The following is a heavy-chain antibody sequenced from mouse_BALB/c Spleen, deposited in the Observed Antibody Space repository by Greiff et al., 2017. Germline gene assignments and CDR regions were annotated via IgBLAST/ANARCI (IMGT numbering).Heavy chain of an antibody. J-gene: IGHJ4*01. Sequence: EVKLVESGGGLVKPGGSLKLSCAASGFAFSSYDMSWVRQTPEKRLEWVAYISSGGGSTYYPDTVKGRFTISRDNAKNTLYLQMSSLKSEDTAMYYCARHHYYGSRDAMYYWGQGTSVTVSS. V-gene: IGHV5-12-1*01. D-gene: IGHD1-1*01. CDR3: ARHHYYGSRDAMYY. CDR1: GFAFSSYD. CDR2: ISSGGGST.